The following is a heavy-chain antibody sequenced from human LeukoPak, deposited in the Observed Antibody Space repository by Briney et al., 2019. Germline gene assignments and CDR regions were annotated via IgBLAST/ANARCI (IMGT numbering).Heavy chain of an antibody. CDR2: INHSGST. CDR1: GGSFSGYY. J-gene: IGHJ4*02. D-gene: IGHD6-19*01. V-gene: IGHV4-34*01. Sequence: SETLSLTCAVYGGSFSGYYWSWIRQPPGEGLEWIGEINHSGSTNYNPSLKSRVTISVDTSKNQFSLKLSSVTAADTAVYYCARGEREYSTGWSNFDYWGQGTLVTVSS. CDR3: ARGEREYSTGWSNFDY.